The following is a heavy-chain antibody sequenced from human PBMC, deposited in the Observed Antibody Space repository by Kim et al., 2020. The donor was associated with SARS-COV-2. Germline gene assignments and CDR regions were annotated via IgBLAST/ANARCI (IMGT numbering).Heavy chain of an antibody. CDR1: GYTFTKYA. CDR2: IDTNTGNP. CDR3: ARGDPRDY. V-gene: IGHV7-4-1*02. J-gene: IGHJ4*02. Sequence: ASVKVSCKAFGYTFTKYAINWVRQAPGQGLDWMGWIDTNTGNPTHAQGFTGRFVFSFDSSVRTAYLRISGLKPEDTATYFCARGDPRDYWGQGTLVTVSS.